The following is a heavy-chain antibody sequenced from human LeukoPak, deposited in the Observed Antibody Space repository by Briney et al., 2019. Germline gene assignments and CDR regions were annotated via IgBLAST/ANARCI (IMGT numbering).Heavy chain of an antibody. CDR3: AAPGVPAATYYFDY. Sequence: GGSLRLSCAASGFTFSNYAMSWVRQAPGKGLEWVSSISGTGDDTYYAHSVEGRFTISRDNSKNTLYLQMNSLRAEDTAVYYCAAPGVPAATYYFDYWGQGTLVTVSS. J-gene: IGHJ4*02. V-gene: IGHV3-23*01. CDR2: ISGTGDDT. D-gene: IGHD2-2*01. CDR1: GFTFSNYA.